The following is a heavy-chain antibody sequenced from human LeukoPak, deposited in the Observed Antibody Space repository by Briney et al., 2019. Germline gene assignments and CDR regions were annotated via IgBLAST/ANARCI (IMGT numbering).Heavy chain of an antibody. CDR2: ISWNSGSI. CDR1: GFTFDDYA. CDR3: AKDLYGSSSAAYGH. V-gene: IGHV3-9*01. D-gene: IGHD6-13*01. Sequence: SGGSLRLSCAASGFTFDDYAIHWVRQAPGKGLEWVSGISWNSGSIGYADSVKGRFTISRDNAKNSLYLQMNSLRVEDTALYYCAKDLYGSSSAAYGHWGQGTLVTVSS. J-gene: IGHJ4*02.